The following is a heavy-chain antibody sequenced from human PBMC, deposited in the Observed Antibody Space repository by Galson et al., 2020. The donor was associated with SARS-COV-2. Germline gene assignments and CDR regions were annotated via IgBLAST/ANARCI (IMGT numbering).Heavy chain of an antibody. CDR2: INPNSGGP. CDR1: GYTFTGYY. CDR3: ARVFYYYDSSGPQGAFDI. D-gene: IGHD3-22*01. J-gene: IGHJ3*02. V-gene: IGHV1-2*02. Sequence: ASVKVSCKASGYTFTGYYMHWVRQAPGQGLEWMGWINPNSGGPNYAQKFQGRVTMTRDTSISTAYMELSRLRSDDTAVYYCARVFYYYDSSGPQGAFDIWGQGTMVTVSS.